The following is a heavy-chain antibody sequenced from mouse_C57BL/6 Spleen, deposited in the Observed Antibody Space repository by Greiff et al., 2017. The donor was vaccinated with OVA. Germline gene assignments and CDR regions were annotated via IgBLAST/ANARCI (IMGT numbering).Heavy chain of an antibody. CDR2: INPSTGGT. CDR1: GYSFTGYY. V-gene: IGHV1-42*01. CDR3: ARDYYFDF. J-gene: IGHJ2*01. Sequence: VQLQQSGPELVKPGASVKISCKASGYSFTGYYMNWVKQSPEKSLEWIGEINPSTGGTTYNQKFKAKATLTVDKSSSTAYMQLKSLSSQDSAVYYCARDYYFDFWGHGTPLTVSS.